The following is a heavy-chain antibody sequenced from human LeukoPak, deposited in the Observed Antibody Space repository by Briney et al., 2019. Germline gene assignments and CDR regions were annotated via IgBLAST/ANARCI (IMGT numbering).Heavy chain of an antibody. CDR1: GYTFTHHG. D-gene: IGHD3-22*01. Sequence: ASVKVSCKAPGYTFTHHGISWVRQAPGQGLEWMGWISCYNGDTMYAQNVQGRVTMTTDTPTRTAYIELRSLRSDDTAMYYCARDPSNSSGYHAHFDSWGQGTLVTVSS. J-gene: IGHJ4*02. CDR3: ARDPSNSSGYHAHFDS. CDR2: ISCYNGDT. V-gene: IGHV1-18*01.